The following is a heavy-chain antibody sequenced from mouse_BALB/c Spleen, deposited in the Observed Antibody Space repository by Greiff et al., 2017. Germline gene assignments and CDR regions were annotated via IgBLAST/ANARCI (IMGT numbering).Heavy chain of an antibody. CDR2: IDPANGNT. D-gene: IGHD1-2*01. V-gene: IGHV14-3*02. J-gene: IGHJ4*01. CDR1: GFNIKDTY. CDR3: TTGSYYYAMDY. Sequence: EVKLMESGAELVKPGASVKLSCTASGFNIKDTYMHWVKQRPEQGLEWIGRIDPANGNTKYDPKFQGKATITADTSSNTAYLQLSSLTSEDTAVYYCTTGSYYYAMDYWGQGTSVTVSS.